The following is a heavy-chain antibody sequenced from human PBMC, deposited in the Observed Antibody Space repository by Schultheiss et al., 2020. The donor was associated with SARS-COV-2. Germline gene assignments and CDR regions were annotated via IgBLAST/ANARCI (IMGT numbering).Heavy chain of an antibody. CDR3: ARASRDYDSSGSTVDWFDP. CDR2: ISFDGNNK. CDR1: GFTFSDYA. Sequence: GGSLRLSCAASGFTFSDYAMHWVRQAPGKGLEWVAVISFDGNNKYYTDSVKGRFTISRHNSKNTLYLQMNSLRAEDTAVYYCARASRDYDSSGSTVDWFDPWGQGTLVTVSS. V-gene: IGHV3-30*04. J-gene: IGHJ5*02. D-gene: IGHD3-22*01.